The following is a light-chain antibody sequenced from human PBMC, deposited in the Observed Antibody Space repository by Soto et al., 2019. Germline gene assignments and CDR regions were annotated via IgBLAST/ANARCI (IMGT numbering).Light chain of an antibody. CDR2: FGS. CDR3: MQALQSLT. CDR1: QLVLLYNNTYNY. V-gene: IGKV2-28*01. J-gene: IGKJ5*01. Sequence: EILMTQSPITLPVTPGEPAFISFRPPQLVLLYNNTYNYLDWYVQKPGQSPQLLIYFGSNRAPGVPDRFSGSGSGTDFTLKINRVEAEDVGTYYCMQALQSLTFGQGTRLEIK.